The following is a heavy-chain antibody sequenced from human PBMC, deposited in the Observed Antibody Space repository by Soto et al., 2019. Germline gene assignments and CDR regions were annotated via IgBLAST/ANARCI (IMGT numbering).Heavy chain of an antibody. CDR2: ISCCGGST. V-gene: IGHV3-23*01. Sequence: EVQLLESGGGVVQPGGSLRLSRVASGFNFKKFAMSWVRQAPGEGLEWVSGISCCGGSTSYADSVNGRFSIARDDSTNTLSLQMNNLRVEDTAQYYCAKADGEQWLLPHLDKWGQGTLVTVS. D-gene: IGHD6-19*01. CDR1: GFNFKKFA. CDR3: AKADGEQWLLPHLDK. J-gene: IGHJ4*02.